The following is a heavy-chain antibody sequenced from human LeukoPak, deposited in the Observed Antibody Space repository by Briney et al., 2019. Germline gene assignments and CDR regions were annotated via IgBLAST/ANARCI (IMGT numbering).Heavy chain of an antibody. V-gene: IGHV4-39*01. Sequence: SETLSLTCTVSGGSLTSGSSYWGWIRQPPGKGLEWIGTIYYSGSTYYDPSFGSRVAISLDTSKSQISLKLSSVTAADTAVYYCARRSREFYSSGYYDYWGQGTLVTVSS. J-gene: IGHJ4*02. CDR3: ARRSREFYSSGYYDY. CDR2: IYYSGST. CDR1: GGSLTSGSSY. D-gene: IGHD3-22*01.